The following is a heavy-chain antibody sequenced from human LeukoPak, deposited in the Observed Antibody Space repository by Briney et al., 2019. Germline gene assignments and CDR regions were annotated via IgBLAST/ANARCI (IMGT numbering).Heavy chain of an antibody. V-gene: IGHV3-66*01. CDR2: IYSGGST. D-gene: IGHD1-26*01. Sequence: GGSLRLSCAASGFIVNYNYMSWVRQAPGKGLEWVSVIYSGGSTYYADSVKGRFTISRDNSENMVYLQMKSLRVEDTAVYYCARVKVGITYWFDPWGQGTLVTVSS. CDR3: ARVKVGITYWFDP. J-gene: IGHJ5*02. CDR1: GFIVNYNY.